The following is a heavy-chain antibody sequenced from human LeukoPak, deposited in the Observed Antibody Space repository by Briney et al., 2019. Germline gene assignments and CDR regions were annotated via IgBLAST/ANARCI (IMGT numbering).Heavy chain of an antibody. J-gene: IGHJ5*02. D-gene: IGHD6-19*01. Sequence: PGGSLRLSCAASGFTFSNYEFNWVRQAPGKGLEWVSAISGSGGSTYYADSVKGRFTISRDNSKKTLYLQMDSLRAEDTAVYYCARGSGSGWPLDRWGQGALVTVSS. CDR1: GFTFSNYE. CDR2: ISGSGGST. V-gene: IGHV3-23*01. CDR3: ARGSGSGWPLDR.